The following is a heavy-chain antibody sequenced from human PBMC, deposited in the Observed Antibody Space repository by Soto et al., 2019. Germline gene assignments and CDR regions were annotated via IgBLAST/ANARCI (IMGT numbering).Heavy chain of an antibody. V-gene: IGHV1-2*04. CDR3: ASSNGDYYYGMDV. Sequence: ASVKVSCKASGYTFTGYYMHWVRQAPGQGLEWMGWINPNSGGTNYAQKFQGWVTMTRDTSISTAYMELSRLRSDDTAVYYCASSNGDYYYGMDVWGQGTTVTVSS. D-gene: IGHD4-17*01. CDR1: GYTFTGYY. J-gene: IGHJ6*02. CDR2: INPNSGGT.